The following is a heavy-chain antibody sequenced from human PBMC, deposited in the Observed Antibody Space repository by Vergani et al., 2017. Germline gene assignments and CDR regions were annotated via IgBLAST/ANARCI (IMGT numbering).Heavy chain of an antibody. V-gene: IGHV2-26*01. CDR1: GFSLSNARMG. CDR3: ARTLSRGYSYGRANSFDP. J-gene: IGHJ5*02. CDR2: IFSNDEK. D-gene: IGHD5-18*01. Sequence: QVTLKESGPVLVKPTETLTLTCTVSGFSLSNARMGVSWIRRPPGKALEWLAHIFSNDEKSYSTSLKSRLTITKDTSKSQVVLTMTNMNPVDTATYYCARTLSRGYSYGRANSFDPWGQGTLVTVSS.